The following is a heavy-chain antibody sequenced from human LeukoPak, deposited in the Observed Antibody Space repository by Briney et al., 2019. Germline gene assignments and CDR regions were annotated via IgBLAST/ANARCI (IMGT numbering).Heavy chain of an antibody. J-gene: IGHJ4*02. D-gene: IGHD2-2*01. CDR2: ISSSSSTI. CDR1: GFTFRSYS. CDR3: ARDRYCSSTSCYLDFDS. Sequence: GGSLRLSCAASGFTFRSYSMSWVRQAPGKGLEWVSYISSSSSTIHYADSVKGRFTTSRDDAKNSLFLQMNSLIAEDTAVYYCARDRYCSSTSCYLDFDSWGQGTLVTVST. V-gene: IGHV3-48*01.